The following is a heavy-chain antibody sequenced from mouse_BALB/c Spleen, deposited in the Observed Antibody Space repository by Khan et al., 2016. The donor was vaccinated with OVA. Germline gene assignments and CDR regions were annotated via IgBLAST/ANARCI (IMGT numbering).Heavy chain of an antibody. Sequence: EVALVESGGGLVKPGGSLKCSCAASGFTFSRHPMSWVRQTPEKRLEWVASIGRGGSTYYPDSVKGRFTISRDNARNILYLQMSSLRADDSAMYYCARVNGSTGIDYWGQGTTLTVSS. V-gene: IGHV5-6-5*01. CDR2: IGRGGST. CDR1: GFTFSRHP. CDR3: ARVNGSTGIDY. J-gene: IGHJ2*01.